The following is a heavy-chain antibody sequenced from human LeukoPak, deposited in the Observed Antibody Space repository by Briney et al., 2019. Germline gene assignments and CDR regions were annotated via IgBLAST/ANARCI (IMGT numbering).Heavy chain of an antibody. CDR2: ISDSGGST. CDR3: VKDHHHGLTVYYFGY. Sequence: GGSLRLSCSASGFPFSSYAMHWVRQAPGKGLEYVSAISDSGGSTYYADSVKGRLTMSRDNSKNTLYLQMNSLRAEDTAVYYCVKDHHHGLTVYYFGYWGQGTLVTVSS. D-gene: IGHD3-3*01. CDR1: GFPFSSYA. V-gene: IGHV3-64*04. J-gene: IGHJ4*02.